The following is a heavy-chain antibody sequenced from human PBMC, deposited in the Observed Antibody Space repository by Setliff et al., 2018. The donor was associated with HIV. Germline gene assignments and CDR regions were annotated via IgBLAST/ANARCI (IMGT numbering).Heavy chain of an antibody. CDR2: INPDGNEK. V-gene: IGHV3-7*01. D-gene: IGHD6-19*01. J-gene: IGHJ4*02. CDR3: ARMVAGF. Sequence: GSLRLSCEASRFTFSNYGMHWVRQAPGKGLEWVATINPDGNEKHYADSVRGRFTISRDSAKNALFLQTSSLRVEDTAVYYCARMVAGFWGQGTLVTVS. CDR1: RFTFSNYG.